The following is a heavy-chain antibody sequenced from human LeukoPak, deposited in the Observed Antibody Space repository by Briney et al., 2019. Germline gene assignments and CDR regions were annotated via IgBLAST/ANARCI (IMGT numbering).Heavy chain of an antibody. D-gene: IGHD3-16*01. CDR1: GGSFSRYY. CDR3: TRQRRGTYYAFDS. V-gene: IGHV3-11*01. CDR2: ITSGGAST. J-gene: IGHJ4*02. Sequence: LSLTCAVYGGSFSRYYWSWIRQSPGKGLEWISYITSGGASTNYADSVKGRFTISRDKAKNSVALQLNSLRAEDTAVYYCTRQRRGTYYAFDSWGQGTLVTVSS.